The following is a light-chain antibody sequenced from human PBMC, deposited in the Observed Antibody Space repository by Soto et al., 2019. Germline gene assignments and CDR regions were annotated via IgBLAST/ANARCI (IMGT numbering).Light chain of an antibody. CDR3: QQYNNWPLT. Sequence: EIVMTQPPATLSVSPGERATLSCRASQTVNNNLAWYQQKPGQAPRLLIYGASARATGIPARFSGSGSGTEFTLTISSLQSEDFAVYYCQQYNNWPLTFGGGTKVEIK. CDR1: QTVNNN. CDR2: GAS. J-gene: IGKJ4*01. V-gene: IGKV3-15*01.